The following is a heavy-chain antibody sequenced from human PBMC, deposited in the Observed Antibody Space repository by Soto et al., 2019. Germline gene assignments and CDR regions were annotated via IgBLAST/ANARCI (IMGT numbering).Heavy chain of an antibody. Sequence: GGSLRLSGAASGFTFSSYSMSWVRQAPWKGLEWVSAISGSGGSTYYAYSEKGRFTISRDNSKNTLYLQMNSMRAEDTAVYYYTKIDVGYCSSTRCYTTWFDPCGQGTLVTLSS. CDR3: TKIDVGYCSSTRCYTTWFDP. V-gene: IGHV3-23*01. D-gene: IGHD2-2*02. CDR1: GFTFSSYS. CDR2: ISGSGGST. J-gene: IGHJ5*02.